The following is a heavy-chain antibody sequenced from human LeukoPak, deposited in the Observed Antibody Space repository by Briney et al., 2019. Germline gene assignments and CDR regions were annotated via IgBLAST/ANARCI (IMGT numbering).Heavy chain of an antibody. Sequence: SETLSLTCAVYGGSFSGYYWSWIRQPPGKGLEWIGEINHSGSTNYNPSLKSRVTILVDTSKNQFSLKLSSVTAADTAVYYCARVWGYVDYWGQGTLVTVSS. CDR2: INHSGST. CDR1: GGSFSGYY. V-gene: IGHV4-34*01. D-gene: IGHD7-27*01. J-gene: IGHJ4*02. CDR3: ARVWGYVDY.